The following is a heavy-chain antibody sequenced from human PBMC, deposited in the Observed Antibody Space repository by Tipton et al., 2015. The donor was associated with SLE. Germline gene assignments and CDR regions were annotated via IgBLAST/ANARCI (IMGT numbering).Heavy chain of an antibody. V-gene: IGHV3-74*01. Sequence: SLRLSCVASGLAFSTYEMVWVRQGPGKGLVWVSRVNSDGSDTIYADSVKGRFTISRDNAKNTLYLQMNSLRAEDTAVYYCARLRLKPSRYMDVWGKGTTVTVSS. CDR1: GLAFSTYE. CDR3: ARLRLKPSRYMDV. CDR2: VNSDGSDT. J-gene: IGHJ6*03.